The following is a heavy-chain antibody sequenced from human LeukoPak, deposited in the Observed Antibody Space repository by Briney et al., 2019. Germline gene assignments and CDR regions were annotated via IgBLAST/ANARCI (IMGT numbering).Heavy chain of an antibody. Sequence: GASVKVSFKASGSTFTSYGISWVRQAPGPGLEWMGWISAYNGNTNYAQTLPGRVTMTTDTSTSTAYMELRSLRSDDTAVYYCARGAYCGGDCYPYYFDYWGQGTLVTVSS. J-gene: IGHJ4*02. CDR1: GSTFTSYG. V-gene: IGHV1-18*01. D-gene: IGHD2-21*02. CDR3: ARGAYCGGDCYPYYFDY. CDR2: ISAYNGNT.